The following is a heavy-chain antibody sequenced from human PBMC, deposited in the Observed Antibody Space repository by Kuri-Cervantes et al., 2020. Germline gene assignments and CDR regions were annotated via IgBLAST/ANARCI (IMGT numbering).Heavy chain of an antibody. Sequence: SETLSLTCAVYGVSFSGYYWSWIRQPPGKGLEWIGYIYHSGSTYYNPSLKSRVTISVNRYKNQFPLMLSSVTDADTAVYYCARGRDSSGYYLDYWGQGTLVTVSS. J-gene: IGHJ4*02. V-gene: IGHV4-34*01. CDR2: IYHSGST. CDR1: GVSFSGYY. D-gene: IGHD3-22*01. CDR3: ARGRDSSGYYLDY.